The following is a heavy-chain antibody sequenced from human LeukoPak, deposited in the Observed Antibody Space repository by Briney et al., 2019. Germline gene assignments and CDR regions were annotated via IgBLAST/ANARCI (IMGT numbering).Heavy chain of an antibody. J-gene: IGHJ4*02. Sequence: PGGSLRLSCAASGFTFSSYAMSWVRQAPGKGLEWVSAISGSGGSTYYADSVKGRFTISRDNSKNTLYLQMNSLRAEDTAVYYCAPTRPPIVVVPAATLDDYWGQGTLVTVSS. CDR2: ISGSGGST. CDR3: APTRPPIVVVPAATLDDY. D-gene: IGHD2-2*01. V-gene: IGHV3-23*01. CDR1: GFTFSSYA.